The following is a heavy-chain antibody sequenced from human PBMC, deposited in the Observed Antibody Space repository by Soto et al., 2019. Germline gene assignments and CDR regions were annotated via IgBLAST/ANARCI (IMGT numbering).Heavy chain of an antibody. CDR2: ISYDGSHR. CDR1: GFTFNTNA. J-gene: IGHJ4*02. Sequence: QVQLVESGGGVVQPGRSLRLSCAASGFTFNTNAMHWVRLAPGKGLEWVAVISYDGSHRYYTDSVKGRFTISRDNSKNRLYLQLNRLRADDTAVYYCAMPYCVGDCYSHFDYWGQGALVTVSS. V-gene: IGHV3-30*03. D-gene: IGHD2-21*02. CDR3: AMPYCVGDCYSHFDY.